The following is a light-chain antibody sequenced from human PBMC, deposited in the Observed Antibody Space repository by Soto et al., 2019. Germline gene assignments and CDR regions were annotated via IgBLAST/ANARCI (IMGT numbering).Light chain of an antibody. CDR3: QQYDGSPTWT. J-gene: IGKJ1*01. V-gene: IGKV3-20*01. CDR1: QSLSSSY. CDR2: GAS. Sequence: EIVLTQSPGTLSLSPGQRATLSCRASQSLSSSYLAWYQQKPGQAPRLLIYGASSRATGIPDRFSGSGSGTDFTLTTSRLEPEDFAVYYCQQYDGSPTWTFGQGTKVEIK.